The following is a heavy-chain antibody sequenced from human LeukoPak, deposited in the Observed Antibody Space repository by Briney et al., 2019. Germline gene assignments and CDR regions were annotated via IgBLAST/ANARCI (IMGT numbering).Heavy chain of an antibody. CDR3: ARDAGYSSGWYFDY. Sequence: GGSLRLSCAASGFTFSSDSMNWVRQAPGKGMGWVSYISSSSSTINYADSVKGRFTIYRDNAKNSLYLQMNSLRAEDTAVYYCARDAGYSSGWYFDYWDQGTLVTVSS. CDR1: GFTFSSDS. D-gene: IGHD6-19*01. CDR2: ISSSSSTI. J-gene: IGHJ4*02. V-gene: IGHV3-48*04.